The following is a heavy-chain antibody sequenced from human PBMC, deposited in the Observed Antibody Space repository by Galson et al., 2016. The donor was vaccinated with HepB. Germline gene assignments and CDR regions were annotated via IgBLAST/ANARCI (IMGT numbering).Heavy chain of an antibody. CDR3: ARSYYHDLGTYYMDPH. CDR2: TIGSGATT. V-gene: IGHV3-23*01. D-gene: IGHD3-10*01. J-gene: IGHJ4*02. CDR1: GFNFSRYV. Sequence: SLRLSCAASGFNFSRYVMAWVRQSPGKGLEWVSGTIGSGATTSYADSLEGRFTISRDNSRNTLDLQINSLRAEDTAVYYCARSYYHDLGTYYMDPHWGQGALVTVSS.